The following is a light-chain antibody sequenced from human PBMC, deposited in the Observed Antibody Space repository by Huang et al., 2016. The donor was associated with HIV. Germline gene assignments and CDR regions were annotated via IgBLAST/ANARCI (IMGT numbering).Light chain of an antibody. V-gene: IGKV4-1*01. J-gene: IGKJ1*01. Sequence: DIVMTQSPDSLAVSLGERATINCKSSQSVLYSSNNENYLAWDQQKPGQPPKLLIYWASTRESGVPDRFSGSGSGTDFTLTISSLQAEDVAVYYCQQYYSTSWTFGQGTKVEIK. CDR2: WAS. CDR3: QQYYSTSWT. CDR1: QSVLYSSNNENY.